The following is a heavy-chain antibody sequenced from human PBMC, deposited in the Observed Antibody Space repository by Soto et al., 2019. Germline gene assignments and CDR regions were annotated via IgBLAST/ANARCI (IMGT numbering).Heavy chain of an antibody. D-gene: IGHD2-21*01. CDR3: ERRVDEGQKAFDI. V-gene: IGHV1-69*12. CDR2: IIPIFGTA. Sequence: QVQLVQSGAEVKKPGSSVKVSCKASGGTFSSYAISWVRQAPGQGLEWMGGIIPIFGTANYAQKFQGRVSMTADQSASTAYMELSSLRSEDTAVYYCERRVDEGQKAFDIWGQGTMVTVSS. J-gene: IGHJ3*02. CDR1: GGTFSSYA.